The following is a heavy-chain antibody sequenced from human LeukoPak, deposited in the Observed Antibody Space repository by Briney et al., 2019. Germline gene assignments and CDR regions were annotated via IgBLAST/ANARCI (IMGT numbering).Heavy chain of an antibody. Sequence: ASVKVSCKVSGYTLTELSMHWVRQAPGKGLEWMGGFDPEDGETIYAQKFQGRVTMTEDTSTDTAYMELSSLRSEDTAVYYCTRDLESSSWYSFDPWGQGTLVTVSS. D-gene: IGHD6-13*01. V-gene: IGHV1-24*01. CDR3: TRDLESSSWYSFDP. CDR1: GYTLTELS. CDR2: FDPEDGET. J-gene: IGHJ5*02.